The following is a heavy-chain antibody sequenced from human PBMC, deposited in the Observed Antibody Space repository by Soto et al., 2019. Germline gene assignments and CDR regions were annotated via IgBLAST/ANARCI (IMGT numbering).Heavy chain of an antibody. V-gene: IGHV3-11*01. CDR3: ARYYRTEVTFDY. J-gene: IGHJ4*02. CDR2: ISGSASKI. D-gene: IGHD1-26*01. CDR1: GFTFSLYT. Sequence: PGGSLRLSCAASGFTFSLYTMSWVRQAPGKGLEWVSCISGSASKIYYADSVKGRFTISRDNAKNSLYLQMNSLRAEDTAVYYCARYYRTEVTFDYWGQGTLVTVSS.